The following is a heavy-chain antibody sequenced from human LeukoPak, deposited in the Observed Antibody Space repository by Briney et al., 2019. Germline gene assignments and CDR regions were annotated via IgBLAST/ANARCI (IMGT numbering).Heavy chain of an antibody. D-gene: IGHD3-3*01. J-gene: IGHJ5*02. CDR2: IYPSGNT. V-gene: IGHV4-61*02. Sequence: RASETLSLTCAVSGGSMRTGLYYWNWIRQPAGKGLEWIGRIYPSGNTNYNPSLESRVTISVDTAKNQFSLKLISVTAADTALYNSARGQYDFWSGYDVNWFDPWGQGTLVTVSS. CDR1: GGSMRTGLYY. CDR3: ARGQYDFWSGYDVNWFDP.